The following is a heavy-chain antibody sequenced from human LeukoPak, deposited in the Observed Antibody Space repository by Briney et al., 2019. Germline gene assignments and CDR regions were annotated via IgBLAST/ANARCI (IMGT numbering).Heavy chain of an antibody. D-gene: IGHD4-17*01. Sequence: PSETLSLTCTVSGGSISSYSWSWIRQPAGKGLEWIGRIYTSGSTNYNPSLKSRVTISVDTSKNQFSLKLSSVTAADTAVYYCARHPSTDYGDPGHFDYWGQGTLVTVSS. CDR1: GGSISSYS. J-gene: IGHJ4*02. CDR3: ARHPSTDYGDPGHFDY. CDR2: IYTSGST. V-gene: IGHV4-4*07.